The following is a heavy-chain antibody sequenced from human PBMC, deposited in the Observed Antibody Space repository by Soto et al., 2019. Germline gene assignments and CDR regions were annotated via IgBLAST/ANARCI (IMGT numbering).Heavy chain of an antibody. Sequence: PSETLSLTCTVSGGSISSGDYYWSWIRQPPGKGLEWIGYIYYSGSTYYNPSLKSRVTISVDTSKNQFSLKLSSVTAADTAVYYCARRSSGFEYDDYAFDIWGQGTMVTVSS. CDR2: IYYSGST. CDR1: GGSISSGDYY. J-gene: IGHJ3*02. D-gene: IGHD3-22*01. CDR3: ARRSSGFEYDDYAFDI. V-gene: IGHV4-30-4*01.